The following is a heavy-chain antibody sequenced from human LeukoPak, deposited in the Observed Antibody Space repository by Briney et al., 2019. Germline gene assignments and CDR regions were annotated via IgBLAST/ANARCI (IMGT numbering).Heavy chain of an antibody. D-gene: IGHD1-26*01. CDR1: GYTFTGYY. J-gene: IGHJ4*02. V-gene: IGHV1-2*02. Sequence: ASVKVSCKASGYTFTGYYMHWVRQAPGQGLEWMGWINPNSGGTNYAQKFQGRVTMTRDTFISTAYMELSRLRSDDTAVYYCARAPIVGATAHDYWGQGTLVTVSS. CDR2: INPNSGGT. CDR3: ARAPIVGATAHDY.